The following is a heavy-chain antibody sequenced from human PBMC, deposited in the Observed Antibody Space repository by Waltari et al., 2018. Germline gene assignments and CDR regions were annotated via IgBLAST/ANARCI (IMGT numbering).Heavy chain of an antibody. J-gene: IGHJ4*02. Sequence: QVQLVQSGADVKKPGASVKVSCKASGYQFVSYGISWVRQAPGQGLEWMGWISPYNGNTIYAQNVQGRVFMTADTSTDTAYMELTSLRSDDTAAYYCARDRLRWLHSGSDQWGQGTLVTVSS. CDR1: GYQFVSYG. CDR2: ISPYNGNT. CDR3: ARDRLRWLHSGSDQ. D-gene: IGHD5-12*01. V-gene: IGHV1-18*04.